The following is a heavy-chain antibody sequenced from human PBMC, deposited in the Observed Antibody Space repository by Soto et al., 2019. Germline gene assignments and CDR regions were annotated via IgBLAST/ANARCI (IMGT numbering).Heavy chain of an antibody. CDR3: FGVMAATLDY. Sequence: SETLSLGCSVSGGSVNNTNYHWGWVRQPPGKGLEWIGTLYYRGATDYNPSLKTRVTISVDTSKNLLSLNLSSVTAADTAVYYCFGVMAATLDYWGQGTLVTVSS. J-gene: IGHJ4*01. CDR1: GGSVNNTNYH. D-gene: IGHD2-21*02. V-gene: IGHV4-39*01. CDR2: LYYRGAT.